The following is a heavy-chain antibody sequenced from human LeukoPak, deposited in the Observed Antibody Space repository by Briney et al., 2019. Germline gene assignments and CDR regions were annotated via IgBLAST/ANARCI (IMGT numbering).Heavy chain of an antibody. CDR3: ARDGYCSGGSCFPYYGMDV. D-gene: IGHD2-15*01. Sequence: GGSLRLSCAASGFTFSSYAMHWVRQAPGKGLEWVAVISYDGSNKYYADSVKGRFTISRDNSKNTLYLQMNSLRAEDTAVYYCARDGYCSGGSCFPYYGMDVWGQGTTVTVSS. J-gene: IGHJ6*02. CDR1: GFTFSSYA. V-gene: IGHV3-30*04. CDR2: ISYDGSNK.